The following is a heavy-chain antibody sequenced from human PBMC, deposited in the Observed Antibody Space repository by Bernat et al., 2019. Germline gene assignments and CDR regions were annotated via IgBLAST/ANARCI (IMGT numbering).Heavy chain of an antibody. D-gene: IGHD6-6*01. CDR1: GFTVSNNY. CDR3: ARATSSYLPSDY. CDR2: VYPSGIT. V-gene: IGHV3-53*02. Sequence: EVQLVETGGGLIQPGGSLRLSGAASGFTVSNNYMSWVRQAPGKGLEWVSVVYPSGITYYADSVKGRFTLSRDNYKNSLSLQMNDLRAEDTAVYYCARATSSYLPSDYWGQGTLVTVSS. J-gene: IGHJ4*02.